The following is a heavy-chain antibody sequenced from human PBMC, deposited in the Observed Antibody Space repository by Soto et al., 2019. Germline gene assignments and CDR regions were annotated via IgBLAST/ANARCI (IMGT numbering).Heavy chain of an antibody. V-gene: IGHV1-18*01. CDR3: ARDSPPPRE. CDR1: GYTFTSYH. CDR2: ISAYNGNT. Sequence: QVQLVQSGAEVKKPGASVKVSCKASGYTFTSYHITWVRQAPGQGLEWMGWISAYNGNTNYAQKLQXXXTXXTDTATSTAYMELRSLRSDDTAVYYCARDSPPPREWGQGTLVTVSS. J-gene: IGHJ4*02.